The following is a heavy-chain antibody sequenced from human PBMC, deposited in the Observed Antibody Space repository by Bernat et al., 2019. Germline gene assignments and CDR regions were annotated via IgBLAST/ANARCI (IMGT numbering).Heavy chain of an antibody. CDR2: INPSGGST. D-gene: IGHD6-6*01. CDR3: ARESSIAARRRVHDAFDI. Sequence: QVQLVQSGAEVKKPGASVKVSCKASGYTFTSYYMHWVRQAPGQGLEWMGIINPSGGSTSYAQKFQGRVTMTRDTSTSTVYMELSSLRSEDTAVYYCARESSIAARRRVHDAFDIWGQGTTVTVSS. V-gene: IGHV1-46*01. J-gene: IGHJ3*02. CDR1: GYTFTSYY.